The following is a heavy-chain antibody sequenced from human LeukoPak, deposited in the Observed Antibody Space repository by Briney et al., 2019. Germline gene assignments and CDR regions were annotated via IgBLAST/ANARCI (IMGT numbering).Heavy chain of an antibody. Sequence: SETLSLTCTVSGGSISSSSYYWGWIRQPPGKGLEWIGNIFYSGGTFYNPSLKSRVTVSVDTSKNQFSLKLSSVTAADTAVYFCARLVVGATHFDYWGQGTLVTVSS. J-gene: IGHJ4*02. D-gene: IGHD1-26*01. CDR2: IFYSGGT. V-gene: IGHV4-39*01. CDR1: GGSISSSSYY. CDR3: ARLVVGATHFDY.